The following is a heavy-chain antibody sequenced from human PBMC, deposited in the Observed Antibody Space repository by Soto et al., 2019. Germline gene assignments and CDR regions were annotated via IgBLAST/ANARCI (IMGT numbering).Heavy chain of an antibody. D-gene: IGHD2-21*02. CDR1: GFTFSNYA. V-gene: IGHV3-23*01. CDR2: ISCAGGIT. J-gene: IGHJ4*02. CDR3: AKRRTSGITVTADC. Sequence: EVQLLQSGGGLVQPGGSLSLSCAASGFTFSNYAMTWVRQAPGKGLEWVSAISCAGGITYYADSVRGRFTISRDKSKDTLYLKMNSLSAHDTAVYYCAKRRTSGITVTADCWGQGNLVTGSS.